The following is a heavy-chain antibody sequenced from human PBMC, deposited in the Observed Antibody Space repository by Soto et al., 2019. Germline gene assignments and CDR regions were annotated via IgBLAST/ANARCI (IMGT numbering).Heavy chain of an antibody. V-gene: IGHV4-30-4*01. CDR1: GGSISSGENF. J-gene: IGHJ4*02. CDR2: IHHSGST. CDR3: ARDTGTYPCYFDY. D-gene: IGHD1-26*01. Sequence: TVSGGSISSGENFWNWIRQSPGKGLEWIGYIHHSGSTYYNPSLKSRLTISVDTSKNQISLKLNSVTAADTAVYYCARDTGTYPCYFDYWGQGTLVTVS.